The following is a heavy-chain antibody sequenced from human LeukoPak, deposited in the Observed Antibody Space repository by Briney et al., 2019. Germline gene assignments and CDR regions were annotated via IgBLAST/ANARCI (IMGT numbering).Heavy chain of an antibody. V-gene: IGHV1-18*04. Sequence: GASVKVSCKASGFTLKNYGFSWVRQAPGQGLQWMGWISADNGNTKYAQNLQGRVIMTTDRSTGTAYVELTSLRSDDTAVYYCARDRRGYSAYDGEGFDYWGQGTLVTVSS. CDR2: ISADNGNT. CDR3: ARDRRGYSAYDGEGFDY. CDR1: GFTLKNYG. J-gene: IGHJ4*02. D-gene: IGHD5-12*01.